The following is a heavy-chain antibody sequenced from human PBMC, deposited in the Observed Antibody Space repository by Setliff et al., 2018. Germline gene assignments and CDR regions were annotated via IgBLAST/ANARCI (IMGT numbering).Heavy chain of an antibody. CDR3: ARETTAWGYVDTAMVTFIDQ. J-gene: IGHJ4*02. Sequence: SETLSLTCTVSGGSISSGSYYWGWIRQPAGKGLEWIGHIYTSGNTDYSPSLKSRVTISVDTSKNQFSLKLSSVTAADTAVYYCARETTAWGYVDTAMVTFIDQWGQGTLVTVSS. CDR1: GGSISSGSYY. V-gene: IGHV4-61*09. CDR2: IYTSGNT. D-gene: IGHD5-18*01.